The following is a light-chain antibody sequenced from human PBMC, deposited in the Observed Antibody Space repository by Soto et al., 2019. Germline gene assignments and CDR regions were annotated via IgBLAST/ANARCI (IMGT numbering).Light chain of an antibody. V-gene: IGKV1-39*01. Sequence: DIQMTQSPSSLSASVGDRVTITCRASQRISSYLNWYQQRPGEAPRLLISAASSLQSGVPSRFSGGGSGTDFTLTISSLQPEDFATYYCQQSYSSPPTFGQGTRLEIK. CDR3: QQSYSSPPT. CDR1: QRISSY. J-gene: IGKJ2*01. CDR2: AAS.